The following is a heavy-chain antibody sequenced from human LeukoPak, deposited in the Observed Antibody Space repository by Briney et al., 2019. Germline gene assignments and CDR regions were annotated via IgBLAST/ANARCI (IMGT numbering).Heavy chain of an antibody. CDR3: ARGGIVVVPAASYYYYYYGMDV. V-gene: IGHV6-1*01. Sequence: SQTLSLACAISGDSVSSNSAAWNWVRQSPSRGLEWLGRTYYRSKWYNDYAVSVKSRITINPDTSKNQFSLQLDSVTPEDTAVYYCARGGIVVVPAASYYYYYYGMDVWGQGTTVTVSS. D-gene: IGHD2-2*01. J-gene: IGHJ6*02. CDR2: TYYRSKWYN. CDR1: GDSVSSNSAA.